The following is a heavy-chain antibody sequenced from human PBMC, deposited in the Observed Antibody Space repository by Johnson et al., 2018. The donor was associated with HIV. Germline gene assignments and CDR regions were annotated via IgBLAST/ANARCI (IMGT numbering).Heavy chain of an antibody. CDR3: VKGRAQHLDGGAVDI. J-gene: IGHJ3*02. V-gene: IGHV3-7*01. CDR1: GFTFSSYW. Sequence: LVQPAGSLRLSCAASGFTFSSYWMSWVRQAPGNGLEWVANIKQDGSEKYYVDSVKGRFTIARDNSKNTLFLQMNSLRTDDTAVYYCVKGRAQHLDGGAVDIWGQGTMVTVSS. D-gene: IGHD6-13*01. CDR2: IKQDGSEK.